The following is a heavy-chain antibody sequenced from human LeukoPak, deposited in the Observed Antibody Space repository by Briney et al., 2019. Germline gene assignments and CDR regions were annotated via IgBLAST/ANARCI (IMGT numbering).Heavy chain of an antibody. V-gene: IGHV3-30*04. J-gene: IGHJ4*02. D-gene: IGHD3-10*01. CDR2: ISYDGKYK. Sequence: GGSLRLSCAASGFTFSSYAMHWVRQAPGKGLEWVTVISYDGKYKYYADSVKGRFTISRDDSKNTLFLQMNSLRAVDTAVYYCARGSKGFGDFNADYWGQGTLVTVSS. CDR3: ARGSKGFGDFNADY. CDR1: GFTFSSYA.